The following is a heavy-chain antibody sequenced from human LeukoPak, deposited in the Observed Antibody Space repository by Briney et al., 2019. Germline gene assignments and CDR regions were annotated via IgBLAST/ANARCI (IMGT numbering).Heavy chain of an antibody. CDR1: GGSFSGHY. CDR2: INHSGNT. CDR3: ARETRTYSSGWYYFDY. V-gene: IGHV4-34*01. J-gene: IGHJ4*02. Sequence: SETLSLTCAVYGGSFSGHYWSWIRQPPGKGLEWIGEINHSGNTNYHPSLKSRVTISLDTSNNQFSLKLSSVTAADTAVYYCARETRTYSSGWYYFDYWGQGTLVTVSS. D-gene: IGHD6-19*01.